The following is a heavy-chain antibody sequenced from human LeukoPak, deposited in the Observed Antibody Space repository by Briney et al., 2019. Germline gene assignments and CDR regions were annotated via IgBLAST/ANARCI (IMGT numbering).Heavy chain of an antibody. CDR3: ARDRYDSSGYTGYYFDY. CDR1: GFTFSSYS. Sequence: PGRSLRLSCAASGFTFSSYSMNWVRQAPGKGLEWVSSISSSSSYIYYADSVKGRFTISRDNAKNSLYLQMNSLRAEDTAVYYCARDRYDSSGYTGYYFDYWGQGTLVTVSS. CDR2: ISSSSSYI. J-gene: IGHJ4*02. D-gene: IGHD3-22*01. V-gene: IGHV3-21*01.